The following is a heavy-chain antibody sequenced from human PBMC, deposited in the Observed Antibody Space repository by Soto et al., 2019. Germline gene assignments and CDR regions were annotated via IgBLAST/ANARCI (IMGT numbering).Heavy chain of an antibody. D-gene: IGHD3-10*01. Sequence: GASVKVSCKASGYTFTSYGISWVRQAPGQGLEWMGWISAYNGNTNYAQKLQGRVTMTTGTSTSTAYMELRSLRSDDTAVYYCARAPVVWFGSKKRATFDPCGQGTLVTVSS. CDR1: GYTFTSYG. J-gene: IGHJ5*02. V-gene: IGHV1-18*01. CDR2: ISAYNGNT. CDR3: ARAPVVWFGSKKRATFDP.